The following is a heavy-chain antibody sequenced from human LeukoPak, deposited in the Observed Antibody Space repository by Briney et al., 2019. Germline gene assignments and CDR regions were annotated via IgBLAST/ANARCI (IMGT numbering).Heavy chain of an antibody. V-gene: IGHV1-2*02. CDR1: GYTFTGYY. Sequence: GASVKVSCKASGYTFTGYYMHWVRPAPGQGLEWMGWINPNSGGTNYAQKFQGRVTMTRDTSISTAYMELSRLRSDDMAVYYCARDKRDCSGGSCYPLSTPDYWGQGTLVTVSS. J-gene: IGHJ4*02. D-gene: IGHD2-15*01. CDR3: ARDKRDCSGGSCYPLSTPDY. CDR2: INPNSGGT.